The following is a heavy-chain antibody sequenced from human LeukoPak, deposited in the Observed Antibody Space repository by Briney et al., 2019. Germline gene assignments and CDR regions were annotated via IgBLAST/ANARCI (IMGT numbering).Heavy chain of an antibody. Sequence: PGGSLRLSCAASGLTFSRDAMSWVRPAPGKGLEWVSGVSTSGGRTYYADSVKGGFTIPRDNSKNTLHLQMNSLRAEDAAIYYCAKQAYDSPRTDFDYWGQGTLVTVSS. CDR2: VSTSGGRT. V-gene: IGHV3-23*01. J-gene: IGHJ4*02. CDR3: AKQAYDSPRTDFDY. CDR1: GLTFSRDA. D-gene: IGHD3-22*01.